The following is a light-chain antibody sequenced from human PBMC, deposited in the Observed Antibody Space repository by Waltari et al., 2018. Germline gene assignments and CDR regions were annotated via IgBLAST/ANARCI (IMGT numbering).Light chain of an antibody. J-gene: IGKJ4*01. CDR1: QSVTNY. Sequence: IVLTQPPAILSMSPGERASNSCRASQSVTNYLAWYQQKPGQAPRLLIYDTSNRATGIPARFSGSGFATDFTLTISSLEPDDFAVYYCQQRRNWPLTFGGGTKGEIK. CDR3: QQRRNWPLT. V-gene: IGKV3-11*01. CDR2: DTS.